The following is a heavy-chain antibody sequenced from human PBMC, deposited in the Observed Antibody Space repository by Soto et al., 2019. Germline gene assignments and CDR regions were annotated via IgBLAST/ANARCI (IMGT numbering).Heavy chain of an antibody. CDR3: ATLYGDYVSY. CDR2: ISYSGIT. CDR1: GGSISSSSYY. Sequence: SETLSLTCTFSGGSISSSSYYWGWIRQPPGKGLEWIGTISYSGITYYNPSLKSRITISVDTSKNQFSLKLSSVTATDTAVYYCATLYGDYVSYWGQGTLVTVSS. V-gene: IGHV4-39*01. D-gene: IGHD4-17*01. J-gene: IGHJ4*02.